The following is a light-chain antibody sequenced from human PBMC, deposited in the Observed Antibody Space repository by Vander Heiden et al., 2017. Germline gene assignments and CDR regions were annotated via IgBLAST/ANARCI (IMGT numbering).Light chain of an antibody. CDR3: KRYIQIPWT. J-gene: IGKJ1*01. CDR1: QSLLHRVRNNY. Sequence: ILVTQSPPSLPVTPGEPASISCRSSQSLLHRVRNNYMGWYLKKPRQSTQLLIYVGSQRSAGVPNSSSSSGSRADFTMNISMEDAEDVRDYCYKRYIQIPWTFGPGTKV. CDR2: VGS. V-gene: IGKV2-28*01.